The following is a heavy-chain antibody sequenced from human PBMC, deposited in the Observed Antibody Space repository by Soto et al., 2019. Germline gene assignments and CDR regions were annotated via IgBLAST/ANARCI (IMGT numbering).Heavy chain of an antibody. Sequence: PSETLSLTCAVYGGCFSGYYWSWIRQPPGKGLEWIGENNHSGSTNYNPSLKSRVTISVDTSKNQFSLKLSSVTAAGTAVYYCALPWFGDAYYYGMDVWGQGTTVTVSS. CDR3: ALPWFGDAYYYGMDV. V-gene: IGHV4-34*01. CDR2: NNHSGST. D-gene: IGHD3-10*01. J-gene: IGHJ6*02. CDR1: GGCFSGYY.